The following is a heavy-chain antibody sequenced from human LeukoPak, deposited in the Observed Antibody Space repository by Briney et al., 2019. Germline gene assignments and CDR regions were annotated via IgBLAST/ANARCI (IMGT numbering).Heavy chain of an antibody. Sequence: SETLSLTCAVYGGSFSGYDWSWIRQPPGKGLEWVGEINHSGSTNYNPSLKSRVTISVDTSKNQFSLKLSSVTAADTAVYYCARGKSGSYPTDYYYYMDVWGKGTTVTVSS. J-gene: IGHJ6*03. V-gene: IGHV4-34*01. CDR2: INHSGST. D-gene: IGHD1-26*01. CDR1: GGSFSGYD. CDR3: ARGKSGSYPTDYYYYMDV.